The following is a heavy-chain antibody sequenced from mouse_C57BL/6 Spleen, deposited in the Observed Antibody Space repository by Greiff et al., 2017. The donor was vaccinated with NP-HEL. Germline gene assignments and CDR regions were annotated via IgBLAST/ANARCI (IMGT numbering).Heavy chain of an antibody. J-gene: IGHJ2*01. Sequence: EVQGVESGGGLVKPGGSLKLSCAASGFTFSSYAMSWVRQTPEKRLAWVATISDGGSYTYYPDNVKGRFTISRDNAKNNQYLQMSHLKSEDTAMYYCARYQRTGTLDYWGQGTTLTVSS. CDR2: ISDGGSYT. V-gene: IGHV5-4*01. CDR3: ARYQRTGTLDY. CDR1: GFTFSSYA. D-gene: IGHD2-14*01.